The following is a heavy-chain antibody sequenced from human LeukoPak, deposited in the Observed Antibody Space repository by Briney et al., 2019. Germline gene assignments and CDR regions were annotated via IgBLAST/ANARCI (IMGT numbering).Heavy chain of an antibody. V-gene: IGHV1-18*01. CDR1: GGTFSSYA. CDR2: ISAYNGNT. CDR3: ARDRSGRGYSSSWYSAFDI. D-gene: IGHD6-13*01. J-gene: IGHJ3*02. Sequence: ASVKVSCKASGGTFSSYAISWVRQAPGQGLEWMGWISAYNGNTNYAQKLQGRVTMTTDTSTSTAYMELRSLRSDDTAVYYCARDRSGRGYSSSWYSAFDIWGQGTMVTVSS.